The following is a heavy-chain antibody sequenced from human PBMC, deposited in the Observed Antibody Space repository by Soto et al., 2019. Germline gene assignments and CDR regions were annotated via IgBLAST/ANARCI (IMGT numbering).Heavy chain of an antibody. CDR3: ARGGIH. D-gene: IGHD6-13*01. CDR2: ISGSGTT. Sequence: EVQLVESGSSGQPGGSLRLSCVASGYTFNSHEMNWIRQTPGKGLEWISSISGSGTTKYADSVKGRFTISRDNAHKSIYLEMTSLRVEDTGVYYCARGGIHWGQGALVTVSS. J-gene: IGHJ4*02. CDR1: GYTFNSHE. V-gene: IGHV3-48*03.